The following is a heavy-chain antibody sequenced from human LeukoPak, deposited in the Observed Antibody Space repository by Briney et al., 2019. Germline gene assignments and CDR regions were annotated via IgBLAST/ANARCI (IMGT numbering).Heavy chain of an antibody. Sequence: ASVKVSCKASGYTFTSYGISWVRQAPGQGLEWMGWISAYNGNTNYAQKPQGRVTMTTDTSTSTAYMELRSLRSGDTAVYYCARNSGSYFEFDYWGQGTLVNVSS. V-gene: IGHV1-18*01. D-gene: IGHD1-26*01. CDR2: ISAYNGNT. CDR3: ARNSGSYFEFDY. J-gene: IGHJ4*02. CDR1: GYTFTSYG.